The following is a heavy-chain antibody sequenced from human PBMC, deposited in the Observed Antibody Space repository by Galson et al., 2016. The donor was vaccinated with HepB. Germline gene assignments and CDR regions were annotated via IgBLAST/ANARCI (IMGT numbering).Heavy chain of an antibody. D-gene: IGHD3-22*01. CDR1: GFSLKTTGTC. J-gene: IGHJ4*02. V-gene: IGHV2-70*01. Sequence: PALVKPTQTLTLTCAFSGFSLKTTGTCVGWIRQPPGKALEWLALIDWEEETYYTASLKTRLTITRDTSENQVVLTMTKMEPVGTATYYCARIGYYGSKSPLDHWGQGTLVTVSS. CDR3: ARIGYYGSKSPLDH. CDR2: IDWEEET.